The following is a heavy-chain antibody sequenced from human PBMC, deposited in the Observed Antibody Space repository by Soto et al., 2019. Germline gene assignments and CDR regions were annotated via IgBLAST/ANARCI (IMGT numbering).Heavy chain of an antibody. D-gene: IGHD6-13*01. CDR1: GGSISRGGYS. J-gene: IGHJ5*02. V-gene: IGHV3-11*04. CDR3: ARHPERIAEIGWFDP. Sequence: LTCAVSGGSISRGGYSWSWIRQPPGKGLEWIGYIYHSSSTIYYADSVKGRFTISRDNAKNSLYLQMNSLRAEDTAVYYCARHPERIAEIGWFDPWGQGTLVTVSS. CDR2: IYHSSSTI.